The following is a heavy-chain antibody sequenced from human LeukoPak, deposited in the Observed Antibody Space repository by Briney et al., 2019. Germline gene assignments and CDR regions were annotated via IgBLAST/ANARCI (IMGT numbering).Heavy chain of an antibody. CDR2: IYYSGST. D-gene: IGHD2-2*02. J-gene: IGHJ3*02. CDR1: GGSISSYY. Sequence: PSETLSLTCTVSGGSISSYYWSWIRQPPGKGLEWIGYIYYSGSTNYSPSLKSRVTISVDTSKNQFSLKLSSVTAADTAVYYCAIPGNQLLYRDAFDIWGQGTMVTVSS. V-gene: IGHV4-59*01. CDR3: AIPGNQLLYRDAFDI.